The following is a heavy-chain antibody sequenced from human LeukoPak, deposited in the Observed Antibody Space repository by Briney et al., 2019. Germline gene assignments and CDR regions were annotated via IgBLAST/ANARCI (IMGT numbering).Heavy chain of an antibody. V-gene: IGHV4-39*01. CDR1: GGSISSSSYY. D-gene: IGHD4-23*01. J-gene: IGHJ6*03. CDR3: ARLHYGGNYGYYYYYMDV. CDR2: IYYSGST. Sequence: SETLSHTCTVSGGSISSSSYYWGWIRQPPGKGLEWIGSIYYSGSTYYNPSLKSRVTISVDTSKNQFSLKLSSVTAADMAVYYCARLHYGGNYGYYYYYMDVWGQGTLVTVSS.